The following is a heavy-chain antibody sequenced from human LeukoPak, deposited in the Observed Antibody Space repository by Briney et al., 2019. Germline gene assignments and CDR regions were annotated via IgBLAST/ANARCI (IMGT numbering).Heavy chain of an antibody. CDR3: ARDPATVVTHFDS. CDR1: GFTFRRYG. D-gene: IGHD4-23*01. J-gene: IGHJ4*02. CDR2: IWYDGSKQ. Sequence: PGRSLRISCAASGFTFRRYGMHWVRHAPGKGLEWVALIWYDGSKQSYTDSVRGRFTISRDDSKNTLYLQMNSLRDEDTAVYYCARDPATVVTHFDSWGQGTLVTVSS. V-gene: IGHV3-33*01.